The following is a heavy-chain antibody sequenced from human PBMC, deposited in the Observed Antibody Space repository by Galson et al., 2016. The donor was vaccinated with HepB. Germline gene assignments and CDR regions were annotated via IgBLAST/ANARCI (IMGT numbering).Heavy chain of an antibody. CDR2: INPSGGST. J-gene: IGHJ4*02. Sequence: SVKVSCKASGYTFTSYGISWVRQAPGEGLEWVGIINPSGGSTGYAQKFQGRVTMTRDTSTSIVYMDLTSLRSEDTAVYYCARDRGYYSHFDSWGQGTRVTVSS. V-gene: IGHV1-46*01. CDR1: GYTFTSYG. CDR3: ARDRGYYSHFDS. D-gene: IGHD1-26*01.